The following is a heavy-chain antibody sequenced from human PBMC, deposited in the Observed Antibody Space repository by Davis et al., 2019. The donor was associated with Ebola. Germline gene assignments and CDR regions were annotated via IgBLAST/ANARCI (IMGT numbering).Heavy chain of an antibody. J-gene: IGHJ4*02. V-gene: IGHV3-13*01. CDR3: ARVRFGDTAVDY. Sequence: GEFLKISCAASGFTFSSYDMHWVRQGTGKGLEWVSAIGTAGDTYYPGSVKGRFTISRENAKNSLYLQMNSLRAEDTAVYYCARVRFGDTAVDYWGQGTLVTVSS. D-gene: IGHD5-18*01. CDR1: GFTFSSYD. CDR2: IGTAGDT.